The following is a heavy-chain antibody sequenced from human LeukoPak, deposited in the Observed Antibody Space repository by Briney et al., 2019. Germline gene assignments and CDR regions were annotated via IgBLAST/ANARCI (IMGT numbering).Heavy chain of an antibody. CDR1: GFTFSSYG. Sequence: GGSLRLSCAASGFTFSSYGMHWVRQAPGKGLEWVAFIRYDGSNKYYAGSVKGRFTISRDNSKNTLYLQMNSLRAEDTAVYYCAKDRGYSYGLVDYWGQGTLVTVSS. J-gene: IGHJ4*02. CDR2: IRYDGSNK. CDR3: AKDRGYSYGLVDY. V-gene: IGHV3-30*02. D-gene: IGHD5-18*01.